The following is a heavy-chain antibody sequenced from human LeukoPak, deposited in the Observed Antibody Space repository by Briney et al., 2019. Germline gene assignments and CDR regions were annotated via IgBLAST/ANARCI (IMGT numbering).Heavy chain of an antibody. CDR2: IYYSGST. J-gene: IGHJ4*02. CDR1: GASISPYY. V-gene: IGHV4-59*01. Sequence: SETLSLTCSVSGASISPYYWVWIRQPPGKGLEWIGYIYYSGSTNYNPSLKSRVTISVDTSKNQFSLKLSSVTAADTAVYYCASSHSPRAFDYWGQGTLVTVSS. CDR3: ASSHSPRAFDY.